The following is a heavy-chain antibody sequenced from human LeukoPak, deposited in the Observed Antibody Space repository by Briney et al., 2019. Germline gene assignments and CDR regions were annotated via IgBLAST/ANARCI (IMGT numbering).Heavy chain of an antibody. D-gene: IGHD3-10*01. J-gene: IGHJ3*02. CDR2: IYYSGST. Sequence: SETLSLTRTVSGGSISSSSYYWGWIRQPPGKGLEWIGSIYYSGSTYYKPSLKSRVTISVDTSKNQFSLKLSSVTAADTAVYYCASYYYGSGSRYAFDIWGQGTMVTVSS. V-gene: IGHV4-39*01. CDR1: GGSISSSSYY. CDR3: ASYYYGSGSRYAFDI.